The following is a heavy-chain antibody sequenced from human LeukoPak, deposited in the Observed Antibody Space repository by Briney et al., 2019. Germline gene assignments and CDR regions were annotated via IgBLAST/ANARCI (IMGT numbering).Heavy chain of an antibody. V-gene: IGHV1-2*02. Sequence: GASVKVSCKASGYTFTGYYMHWVRQAPGQGLEWMGWINPNSGGSNYAQKFQGRVTMTRDTSISTAYMELSRLRSDDTAVYYCARGVGGSGSFHPNWFDPWGQGTLVTVSS. CDR1: GYTFTGYY. CDR3: ARGVGGSGSFHPNWFDP. D-gene: IGHD3-10*01. CDR2: INPNSGGS. J-gene: IGHJ5*02.